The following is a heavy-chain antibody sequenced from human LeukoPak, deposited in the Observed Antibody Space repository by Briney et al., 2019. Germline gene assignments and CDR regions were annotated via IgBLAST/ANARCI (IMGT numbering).Heavy chain of an antibody. Sequence: NTSETLSLTCTVSGGSISTYYWSWIRQSAGKGLEWIGRIHGSGSTNYKPSLVSRVTMSVDTSKNQFSLKPSPVTAADTAVYYCARARVATITGYFDYWGQGTLVTVSS. D-gene: IGHD5-12*01. V-gene: IGHV4-4*07. J-gene: IGHJ4*02. CDR2: IHGSGST. CDR1: GGSISTYY. CDR3: ARARVATITGYFDY.